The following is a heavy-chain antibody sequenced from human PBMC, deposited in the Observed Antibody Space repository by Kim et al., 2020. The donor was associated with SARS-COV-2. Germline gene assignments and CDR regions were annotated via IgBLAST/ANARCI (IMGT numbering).Heavy chain of an antibody. CDR2: TT. J-gene: IGHJ6*02. V-gene: IGHV3-72*01. CDR3: ARSAMTRKMDV. Sequence: TTEYATSVKGRLTISRDESKNSLYLQMNSLKIEDTAVYYCARSAMTRKMDVWGQGTTVTVSS. D-gene: IGHD2-2*01.